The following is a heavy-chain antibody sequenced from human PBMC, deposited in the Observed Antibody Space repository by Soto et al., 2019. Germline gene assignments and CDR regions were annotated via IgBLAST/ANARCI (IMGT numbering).Heavy chain of an antibody. J-gene: IGHJ4*02. D-gene: IGHD6-6*01. CDR3: ARVEFRIAAQGDY. Sequence: LRLSCSATPSAFTFSDHAMHWVRQTPGKGLEWLAVIWFDGTKRSYGDSVKGRFSVSRDNSENTLYLQLSSLSAEDSGVYYCARVEFRIAAQGDYWGQGTLVTVSS. V-gene: IGHV3-33*01. CDR1: AFTFSDHA. CDR2: IWFDGTKR.